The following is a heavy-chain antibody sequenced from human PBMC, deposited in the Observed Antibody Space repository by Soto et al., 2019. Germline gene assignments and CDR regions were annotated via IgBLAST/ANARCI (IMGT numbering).Heavy chain of an antibody. D-gene: IGHD3-22*01. CDR3: ATQYYYDSSGYEYYFDY. V-gene: IGHV5-51*01. CDR2: IYPGDSDT. Sequence: PGESLKISCKGSGYSFTSYWIGWVRQMPGKGLEWMGIIYPGDSDTRYSPSFQGQVTISADKSISTAYLQWSSLKASDTAMYYCATQYYYDSSGYEYYFDYWGQGTLVTVSS. CDR1: GYSFTSYW. J-gene: IGHJ4*02.